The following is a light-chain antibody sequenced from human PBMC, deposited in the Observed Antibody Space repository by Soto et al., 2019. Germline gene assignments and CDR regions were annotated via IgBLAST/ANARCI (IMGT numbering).Light chain of an antibody. J-gene: IGKJ5*01. V-gene: IGKV3-15*01. CDR2: GAS. CDR1: QSVSSN. Sequence: EFVLTQSPGTLSLSPGARATLSCRASQSVSSNLAWYQQKPGQAPRLLIYGASTRATGIPARFSGSGSGTEFTLTISGLQSEDFAVYYCHQYDNWPKTFGQGTRLEIK. CDR3: HQYDNWPKT.